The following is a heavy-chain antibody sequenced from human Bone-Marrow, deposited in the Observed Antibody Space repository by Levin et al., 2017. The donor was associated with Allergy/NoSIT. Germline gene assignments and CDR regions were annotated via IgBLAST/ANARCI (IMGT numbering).Heavy chain of an antibody. Sequence: SETLSLTCTVSGGSISSSGYHWTWIRQYPNKGLEWIGYISYRGSTYFNPSLKSRLTMSIDTSYQHFSLNLTSVSAADTAMYYCARLDGYSFDYWGQGALVTVSS. CDR3: ARLDGYSFDY. D-gene: IGHD1-1*01. V-gene: IGHV4-31*03. J-gene: IGHJ4*02. CDR1: GGSISSSGYH. CDR2: ISYRGST.